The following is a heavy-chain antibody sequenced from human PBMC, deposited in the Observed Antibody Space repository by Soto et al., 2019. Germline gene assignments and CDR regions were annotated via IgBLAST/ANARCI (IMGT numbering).Heavy chain of an antibody. CDR1: RFTFSSYG. CDR3: ARDRGNCSGGSCRDYYYYMDV. D-gene: IGHD2-15*01. Sequence: QVQLVESGGGVVQPGRSLRLSCAASRFTFSSYGMHWVRQAPGKGLEWVAVIWYDGSNKYYADSVKGRFTISRDNSKNTLYRQMNSLRAEDTAVYYCARDRGNCSGGSCRDYYYYMDVWGKGTTVTVSS. V-gene: IGHV3-33*01. CDR2: IWYDGSNK. J-gene: IGHJ6*03.